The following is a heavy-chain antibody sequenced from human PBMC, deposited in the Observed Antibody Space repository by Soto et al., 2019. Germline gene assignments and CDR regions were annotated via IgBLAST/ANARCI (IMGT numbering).Heavy chain of an antibody. CDR1: GLSFWRCS. J-gene: IGHJ5*02. D-gene: IGHD6-13*01. CDR2: ISGSGGST. V-gene: IGHV3-23*01. CDR3: AKGGYSSSWYPQSLFDP. Sequence: WGALGPSRGAAGLSFWRCSPYRVRQGPGEGLEWVSAISGSGGSTYYADSVKGRFTISRDNSKNTLYLQMNSLRAEDTAVYYCAKGGYSSSWYPQSLFDPWGQGTLVTVSS.